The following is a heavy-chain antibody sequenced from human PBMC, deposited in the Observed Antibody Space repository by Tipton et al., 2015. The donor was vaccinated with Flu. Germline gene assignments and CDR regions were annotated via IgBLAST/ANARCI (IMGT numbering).Heavy chain of an antibody. J-gene: IGHJ4*02. CDR3: ARGPTFQGLNSFDY. D-gene: IGHD2-8*01. CDR2: IYHNGNT. Sequence: TLSLTCIVSNYSIRSGYYWGWIRQTPGKGLEWLGSIYHNGNTVYNPSLNSRVAISVDASKNQFSLTLVSATAADAALYYCARGPTFQGLNSFDYWGQGTLVTVSS. V-gene: IGHV4-38-2*02. CDR1: NYSIRSGYY.